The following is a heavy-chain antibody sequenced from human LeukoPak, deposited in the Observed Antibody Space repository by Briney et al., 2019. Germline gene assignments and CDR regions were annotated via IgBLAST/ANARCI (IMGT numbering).Heavy chain of an antibody. CDR3: ARGSGSGRLPYYYYGMDV. CDR1: GYTFTSYD. V-gene: IGHV1-8*01. CDR2: MNPNSGNT. J-gene: IGHJ6*02. Sequence: GASVKVSCKASGYTFTSYDINWVRQATGQGLEWMGWMNPNSGNTGYAQKFQGRVTMTRNTSISTAYMELSSLRSEGTAVYYCARGSGSGRLPYYYYGMDVWGQGTTDTVSS. D-gene: IGHD3-10*01.